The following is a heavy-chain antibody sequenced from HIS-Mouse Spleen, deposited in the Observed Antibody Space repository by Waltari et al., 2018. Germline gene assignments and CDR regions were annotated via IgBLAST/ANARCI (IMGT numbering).Heavy chain of an antibody. CDR2: IYYSGST. J-gene: IGHJ2*01. CDR3: AREIPYSSSWYDWYFDL. D-gene: IGHD6-13*01. V-gene: IGHV4-39*07. CDR1: GGPVSSSSDY. Sequence: QLQLQESGPGLVKPSETLSLTCTVPGGPVSSSSDYWGWNRQPPGKGLEWIGSIYYSGSTYYNPSLKSRVTISVDTSKNQFSLKLSSVTAADTAVYYCAREIPYSSSWYDWYFDLWGRGTLVTVSS.